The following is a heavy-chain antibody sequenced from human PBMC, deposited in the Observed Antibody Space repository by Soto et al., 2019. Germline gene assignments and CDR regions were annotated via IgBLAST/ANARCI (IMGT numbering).Heavy chain of an antibody. J-gene: IGHJ4*02. Sequence: SETLSLTCTVSGGSISSGGYYWSWIRQHPGKGLEWIGYIYYSGSTYYNPSLKSRVTISVDTSKNQFSLKLSSVTAADTAVYYCARADRGSTKGGATSTVLFDYWGQGTLVTVSS. CDR1: GGSISSGGYY. D-gene: IGHD4-17*01. CDR2: IYYSGST. V-gene: IGHV4-31*03. CDR3: ARADRGSTKGGATSTVLFDY.